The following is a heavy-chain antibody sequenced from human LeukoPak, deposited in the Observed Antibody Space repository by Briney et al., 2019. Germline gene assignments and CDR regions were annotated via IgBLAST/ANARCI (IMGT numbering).Heavy chain of an antibody. CDR3: ASLPGFGELSPNDDY. Sequence: SETLSLTCAVSVGSISSSNWWSWVRQPPGKGLEWIGEIYHSGSTNYNPSRKSRVTISVDKSKNQFSLKLSSVTAADAAVYYCASLPGFGELSPNDDYWGQGTLVTVSS. CDR1: VGSISSSNW. V-gene: IGHV4-4*02. J-gene: IGHJ4*02. D-gene: IGHD3-10*01. CDR2: IYHSGST.